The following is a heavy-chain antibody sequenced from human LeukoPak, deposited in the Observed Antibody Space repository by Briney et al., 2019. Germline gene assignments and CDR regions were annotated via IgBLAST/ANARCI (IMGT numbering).Heavy chain of an antibody. CDR3: ARDILTDDAFDI. CDR2: INPNSGGT. Sequence: GASVKVSCKASGYTFTGYLMDWVRQAPGQGLEWMGWINPNSGGTTYAQKSQGRVTMTRDTSISTAYMDLSRLTYDDTAVYYCARDILTDDAFDIWGQGTMVTVSS. CDR1: GYTFTGYL. V-gene: IGHV1-2*02. J-gene: IGHJ3*02. D-gene: IGHD7-27*01.